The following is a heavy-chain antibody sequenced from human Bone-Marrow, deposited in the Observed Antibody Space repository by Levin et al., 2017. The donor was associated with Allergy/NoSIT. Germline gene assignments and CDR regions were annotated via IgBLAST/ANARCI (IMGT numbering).Heavy chain of an antibody. Sequence: PSETLSLTCAVYGGSFSGYYWSWIRQPPGKGLEWIGEINHSGSTNYNPSLKSRVTISVDTSKNQFSLKLSSVTAADTAVYYCARGRPVLLWFGGTDGFDPWGQGTLVTVSS. CDR1: GGSFSGYY. J-gene: IGHJ5*02. CDR3: ARGRPVLLWFGGTDGFDP. CDR2: INHSGST. D-gene: IGHD3-10*01. V-gene: IGHV4-34*01.